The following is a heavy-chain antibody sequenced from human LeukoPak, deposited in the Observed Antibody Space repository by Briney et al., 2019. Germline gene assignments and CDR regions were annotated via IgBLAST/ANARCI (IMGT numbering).Heavy chain of an antibody. CDR1: GFTSTDYA. V-gene: IGHV3-23*01. CDR2: ISGSAGST. Sequence: GGSLRLSCAASGFTSTDYAMTWVRQAPGKGLEWVSVISGSAGSTYYADSVKGRFTISRDNSKNTLYLQMNSLRAEDTALYYCAKDLSIASRPVLSHWGQGTTVTVSS. D-gene: IGHD6-6*01. CDR3: AKDLSIASRPVLSH. J-gene: IGHJ6*02.